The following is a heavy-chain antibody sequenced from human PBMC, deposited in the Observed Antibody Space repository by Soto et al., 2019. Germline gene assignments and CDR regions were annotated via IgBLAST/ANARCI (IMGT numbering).Heavy chain of an antibody. CDR1: GFTFSSHW. Sequence: EVQLVESGGGLVQPGGSLRLSCAAAGFTFSSHWMHWVRQAPGKGLVWVSRINSDGSSTTYADSVKGRFTISRDNAKNTLYLQMNSLRAEDTAVYYCVIPQLGLHFDYWGRGTLVTVSS. CDR3: VIPQLGLHFDY. V-gene: IGHV3-74*01. CDR2: INSDGSST. J-gene: IGHJ4*02. D-gene: IGHD6-6*01.